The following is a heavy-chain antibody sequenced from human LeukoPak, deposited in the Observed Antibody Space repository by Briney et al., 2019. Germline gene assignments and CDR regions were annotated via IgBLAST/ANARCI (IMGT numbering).Heavy chain of an antibody. J-gene: IGHJ5*02. CDR3: ARDLYSIRPNWFDP. D-gene: IGHD4-11*01. CDR2: IYYSGST. Sequence: SETLSLTCTVSGGSISSSSYYWGWIRQPPGKGLEWIGSIYYSGSTYYNPSLKSRVTISVDTSKNQFSLKLSSVTAADTAVYYCARDLYSIRPNWFDPWGQGTLVTVSS. V-gene: IGHV4-39*07. CDR1: GGSISSSSYY.